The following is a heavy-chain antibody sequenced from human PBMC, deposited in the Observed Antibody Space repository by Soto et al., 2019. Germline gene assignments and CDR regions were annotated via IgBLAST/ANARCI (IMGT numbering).Heavy chain of an antibody. D-gene: IGHD2-15*01. J-gene: IGHJ5*02. V-gene: IGHV4-59*01. CDR3: ARDKYCSGGSCRKNWFDP. Sequence: NPSETLSLTCTVSGGSISSSYWSWIRQPPGKGLEWLAYIYDDGSANYNPSLKSRATISLDMSKNQFSLKLTSVTAADTAVYYCARDKYCSGGSCRKNWFDPWGQGTPVTVSS. CDR2: IYDDGSA. CDR1: GGSISSSY.